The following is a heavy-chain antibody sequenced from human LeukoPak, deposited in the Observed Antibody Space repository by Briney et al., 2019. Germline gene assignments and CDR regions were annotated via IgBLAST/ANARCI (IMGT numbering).Heavy chain of an antibody. CDR3: TRGVALATAYYFDS. CDR2: INPSGGST. V-gene: IGHV1-46*01. J-gene: IGHJ4*02. CDR1: GYTFTSYY. D-gene: IGHD6-25*01. Sequence: ASVKVSCKASGYTFTSYYMHWVRQAPGQGLEWMGIINPSGGSTSYAQKFQDRITVTTETSTGTVSMELRSLKPDDTAIYYCTRGVALATAYYFDSWGRGTQVTVAS.